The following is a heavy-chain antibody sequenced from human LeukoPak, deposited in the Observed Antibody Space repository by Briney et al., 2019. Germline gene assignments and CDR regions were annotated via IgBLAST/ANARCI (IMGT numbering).Heavy chain of an antibody. Sequence: SETLSLTCTVSGGSISSYYWSWIRQPPGKGLEWIGYIYYSGSANYNPSLKSRVTISVDTSKNQFSLKLSSVTAADTAVYYCARYSSSSFDPWGQGTLVTVSS. CDR1: GGSISSYY. V-gene: IGHV4-59*01. CDR2: IYYSGSA. D-gene: IGHD6-13*01. J-gene: IGHJ5*02. CDR3: ARYSSSSFDP.